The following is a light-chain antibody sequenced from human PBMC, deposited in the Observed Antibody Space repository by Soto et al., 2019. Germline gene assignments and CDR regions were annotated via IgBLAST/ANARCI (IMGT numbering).Light chain of an antibody. V-gene: IGLV4-69*01. CDR1: SGHSSYA. J-gene: IGLJ7*01. CDR2: LNSDGSH. Sequence: QHVLTQSPSASASLGASVKLTCTLSSGHSSYAIAWHQQQPEKGPRYLMKLNSDGSHSKGDGIPDRFSGSSSGAERYLPISRLQSEDEADYYCQTWGTGIAVFGGGTQLTVL. CDR3: QTWGTGIAV.